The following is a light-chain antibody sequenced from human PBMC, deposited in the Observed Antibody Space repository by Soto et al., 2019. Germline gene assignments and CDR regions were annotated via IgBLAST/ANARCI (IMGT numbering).Light chain of an antibody. J-gene: IGLJ1*01. V-gene: IGLV2-14*01. CDR3: SSYTSSSTLV. CDR2: EVS. CDR1: SSDVGGYNY. Sequence: QSALTQPASVSGSPGQSITISCTGTSSDVGGYNYVSWYQQHPGKAPKLMIYEVSNRPSGVSNRFSGSKSGNTASLTISGXXXXXXADYYCSSYTSSSTLVFGTGTKVTV.